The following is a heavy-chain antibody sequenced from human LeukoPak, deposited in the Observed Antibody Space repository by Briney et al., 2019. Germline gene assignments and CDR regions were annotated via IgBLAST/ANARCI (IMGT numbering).Heavy chain of an antibody. V-gene: IGHV3-11*01. CDR1: GFTFSDYY. CDR3: ASLRGVNR. D-gene: IGHD3-10*01. Sequence: GGSMRLSCAASGFTFSDYYMSWIRQLPGKGLEWVSYISGSGTTIYDADSVRGRFTVSRDNAKNSLYLQMDSLSAEDTAVYYCASLRGVNRWGQGTLVTVSS. CDR2: ISGSGTTI. J-gene: IGHJ4*02.